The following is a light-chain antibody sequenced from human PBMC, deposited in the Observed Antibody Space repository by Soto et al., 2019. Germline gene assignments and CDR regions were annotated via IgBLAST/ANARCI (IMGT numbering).Light chain of an antibody. CDR3: QSYDSSLSGWV. CDR1: SSNIGAGYD. CDR2: GNS. V-gene: IGLV1-40*01. J-gene: IGLJ3*02. Sequence: QLVLTQPPSVSGAPGQRGTISCTGSSSNIGAGYDVHWYQQLPGTAPKLLIYGNSNRPSGVPDRFSGSKSGTSASLAITGLQAEDEADYSCQSYDSSLSGWVFGGGTKVTVL.